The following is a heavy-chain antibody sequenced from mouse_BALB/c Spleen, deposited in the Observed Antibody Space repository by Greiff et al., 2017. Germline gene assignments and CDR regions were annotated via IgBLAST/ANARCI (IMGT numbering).Heavy chain of an antibody. V-gene: IGHV1-80*01. CDR3: ARSCEQGFAY. CDR1: GYAFTSYW. J-gene: IGHJ3*01. CDR2: IYPGDGDT. Sequence: QVQLKESGAELVRPGSSVKISCKASGYAFTSYWMNWVKQRPGQGLEWIGQIYPGDGDTNYNGKFKGKATLTADKSSSTAYMQLSSLTSEDSAVYFCARSCEQGFAYWGQGTMVTVSA.